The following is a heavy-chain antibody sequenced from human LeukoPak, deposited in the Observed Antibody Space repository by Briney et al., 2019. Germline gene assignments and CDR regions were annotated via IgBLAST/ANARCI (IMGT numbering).Heavy chain of an antibody. Sequence: QAGGSLRLSCAASGFTFSSYAMSRLRQAPGKGLEWVSAISGSGVSTYYADSVKGRFTISRDNSKNTLYLQMNSLRAEDTAVHYCAKARGTVGAALDHWGQGTLVTVSS. CDR2: ISGSGVST. CDR1: GFTFSSYA. D-gene: IGHD1-26*01. J-gene: IGHJ4*02. V-gene: IGHV3-23*01. CDR3: AKARGTVGAALDH.